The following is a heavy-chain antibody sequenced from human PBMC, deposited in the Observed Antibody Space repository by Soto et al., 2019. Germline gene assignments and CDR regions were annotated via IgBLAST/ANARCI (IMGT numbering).Heavy chain of an antibody. CDR1: GGSISSGGYY. V-gene: IGHV4-31*03. CDR2: IYYSEST. Sequence: QVQLQESGPGLVKPSQTLSLTCTVSGGSISSGGYYWSWIRQHPGKGLEWIGYIYYSESTHYNPSLSSRVTISVDTAKNQFSLKLSPVTAADTAVYYCARDPTYYGSGRSVWGQGTTVTVSS. CDR3: ARDPTYYGSGRSV. J-gene: IGHJ6*02. D-gene: IGHD3-10*01.